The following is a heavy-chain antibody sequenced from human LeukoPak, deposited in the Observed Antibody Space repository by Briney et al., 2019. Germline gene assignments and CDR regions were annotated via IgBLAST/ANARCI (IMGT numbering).Heavy chain of an antibody. CDR1: GFTFSNAW. J-gene: IGHJ4*02. CDR3: ARTRSKVGAPTFDY. Sequence: GGSLRLSCTGSGFTFSNAWMNWVRQAPGKGLEWVSYINSGSSTIYYVDSVEGRFTISRDNAKNSLYLQMSSLRDEDTAVYHCARTRSKVGAPTFDYWGQGTLVTVSS. CDR2: INSGSSTI. V-gene: IGHV3-48*02. D-gene: IGHD1-26*01.